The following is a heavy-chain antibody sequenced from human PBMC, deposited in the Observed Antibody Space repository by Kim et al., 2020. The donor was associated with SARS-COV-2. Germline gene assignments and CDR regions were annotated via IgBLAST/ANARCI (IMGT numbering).Heavy chain of an antibody. V-gene: IGHV3-20*03. Sequence: TGHADSVKGRFTISRDNAKTSLYLQMNSLDAEDTALYYCARDDMDTGFDPWGQGTLVTVSS. CDR2: T. CDR3: ARDDMDTGFDP. D-gene: IGHD5-18*01. J-gene: IGHJ5*02.